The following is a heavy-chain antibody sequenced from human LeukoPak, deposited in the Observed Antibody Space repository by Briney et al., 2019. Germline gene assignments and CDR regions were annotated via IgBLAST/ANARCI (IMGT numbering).Heavy chain of an antibody. V-gene: IGHV7-4-1*02. J-gene: IGHJ4*02. CDR3: ARDPRRGGCMYYFDY. CDR1: GYTFTNYA. D-gene: IGHD2-15*01. Sequence: ASVKVSCKASGYTFTNYALNWVRQAPGQGLEWMGWINTNTGNPTYAQGFTGRFVFSLDTSVSTAYLQISSLKAEDTAVYYCARDPRRGGCMYYFDYWGQGTLVTVSS. CDR2: INTNTGNP.